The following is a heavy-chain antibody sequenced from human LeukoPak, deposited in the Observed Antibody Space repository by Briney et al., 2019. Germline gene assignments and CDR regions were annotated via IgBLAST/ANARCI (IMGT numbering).Heavy chain of an antibody. CDR2: INHSGST. V-gene: IGHV4-34*01. J-gene: IGHJ4*02. D-gene: IGHD1-14*01. CDR3: AREHTIEPQIGFDY. CDR1: GGSFSGYY. Sequence: SETLSLTCAVYGGSFSGYYWSWIRQPPGKGLEWIGEINHSGSTNYNPSLKSRVTISVDTSKNQFSLQLNSVTPEDTAVYYCAREHTIEPQIGFDYWGQGTLVTVSS.